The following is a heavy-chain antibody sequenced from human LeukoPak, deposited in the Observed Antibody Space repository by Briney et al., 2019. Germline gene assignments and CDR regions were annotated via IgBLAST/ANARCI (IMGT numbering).Heavy chain of an antibody. CDR2: INSDGSST. Sequence: GGSLRLSCAASGFTFSSYWMHWGRQAPGPGLVWVSRINSDGSSTSHADSLKGRFTISRDNAKNTLYLQMNSLRAEGTAVYYCARDKDGAVTTGDYWGQGTLVTVSS. V-gene: IGHV3-74*01. D-gene: IGHD4-17*01. CDR3: ARDKDGAVTTGDY. J-gene: IGHJ4*02. CDR1: GFTFSSYW.